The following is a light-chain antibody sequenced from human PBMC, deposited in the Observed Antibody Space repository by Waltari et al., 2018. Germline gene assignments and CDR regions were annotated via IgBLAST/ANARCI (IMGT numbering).Light chain of an antibody. CDR2: TNE. V-gene: IGLV1-44*01. CDR1: SSNIGVNV. CDR3: AVWDDNLSGGV. J-gene: IGLJ1*01. Sequence: QSVLAQPPSVSGPPGQRVTIFCSGGSSNIGVNVVNWYQHLPGTSPRLLIFTNEQRPSGVPDRFSGSKSGTSASLAISGLQSEDEGHYYCAVWDDNLSGGVFGAGTQVTVL.